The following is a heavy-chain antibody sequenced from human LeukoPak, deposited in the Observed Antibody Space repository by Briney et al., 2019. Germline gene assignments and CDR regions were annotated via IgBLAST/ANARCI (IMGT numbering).Heavy chain of an antibody. D-gene: IGHD3-10*01. V-gene: IGHV4-4*07. Sequence: SETLSLTCTVSGGSIRSYYWNWIRQPASKRLEWIGRVYTIGTNYHPSLKSRVTMSVDTSKKQISLKLSSVTAADTAVYYCAGSMIRDNYYSYMDVWGKGSTVTVSS. J-gene: IGHJ6*03. CDR2: VYTIGT. CDR1: GGSIRSYY. CDR3: AGSMIRDNYYSYMDV.